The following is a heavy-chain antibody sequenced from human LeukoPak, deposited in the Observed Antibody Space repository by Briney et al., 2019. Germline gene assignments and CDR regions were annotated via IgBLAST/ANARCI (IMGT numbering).Heavy chain of an antibody. V-gene: IGHV4-59*01. CDR3: ARTTEGYCRGRSCYSYYYYMDV. D-gene: IGHD2-15*01. J-gene: IGHJ6*03. CDR1: GGSISSYY. Sequence: PSETLSLTCTVSGGSISSYYWSWIRHPPGKGLEWIGYIYYIGSTNYNPSLKSRVTISVDTSKNQFSLKLSSVTAADTAVYYCARTTEGYCRGRSCYSYYYYMDVWGKGTTVTVSS. CDR2: IYYIGST.